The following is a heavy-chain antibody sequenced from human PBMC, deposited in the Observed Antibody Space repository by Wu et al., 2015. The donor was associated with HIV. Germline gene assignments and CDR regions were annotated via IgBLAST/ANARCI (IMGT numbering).Heavy chain of an antibody. CDR2: INPNSGGT. V-gene: IGHV1-2*02. D-gene: IGHD2-2*01. CDR3: ARDPGRVDCSSTKCGNYYYYYMDV. J-gene: IGHJ6*03. CDR1: GYTFTGYY. Sequence: QVQLVQSGAEVKKPGASVKVSCKASGYTFTGYYMHWVRQAPGQGLEWMGWINPNSGGTNYAQKFQGRVTMTRDTSISTAYMELSRLRSDDTAVYYCARDPGRVDCSSTKCGNYYYYYMDVWGKGTTVTVSS.